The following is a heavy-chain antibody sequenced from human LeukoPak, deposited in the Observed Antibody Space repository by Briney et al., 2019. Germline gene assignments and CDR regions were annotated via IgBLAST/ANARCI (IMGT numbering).Heavy chain of an antibody. CDR2: IYYSGST. V-gene: IGHV4-61*01. CDR3: ARDLPYGSGSYPSFYGMDV. CDR1: GGSISSSSYY. J-gene: IGHJ6*02. Sequence: SETLSLTCTVSGGSISSSSYYWGWIRQPPGKGLEWIGYIYYSGSTNYNPSLKSRVTISVDTSKNQFSLKLSSVTAADTAVYYCARDLPYGSGSYPSFYGMDVWGQGTTVTVSS. D-gene: IGHD3-10*01.